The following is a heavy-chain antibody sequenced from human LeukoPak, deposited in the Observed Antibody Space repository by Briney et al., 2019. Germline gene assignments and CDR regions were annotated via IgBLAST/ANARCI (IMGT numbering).Heavy chain of an antibody. J-gene: IGHJ6*02. CDR2: IYYSGST. D-gene: IGHD3-9*01. Sequence: PSETLSLTCTVSGGSISSYYWSWIRQPPGKGLEWIGYIYYSGSTNYNPSLKSRVTISVDTSKNQFSLKLSSVTAADTAVYYCARDRITYYDIXXGXYYYYGMDVWGQGTTVT. V-gene: IGHV4-59*01. CDR1: GGSISSYY. CDR3: ARDRITYYDIXXGXYYYYGMDV.